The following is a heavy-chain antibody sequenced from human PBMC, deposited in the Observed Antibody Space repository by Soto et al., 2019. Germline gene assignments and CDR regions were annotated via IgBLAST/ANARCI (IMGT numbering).Heavy chain of an antibody. D-gene: IGHD5-18*01. Sequence: EVQLVESGGGLVQPGGSLRLSCAASGFTVSSNYMSWVRQAPGKGLEWVSVIYSGGSTYYADSVKGRFTISRDNSKNTLYLQMNSLRAEDTAVYYCARVPQQRWPYYFDYWGQGTLVTVSS. CDR3: ARVPQQRWPYYFDY. CDR2: IYSGGST. V-gene: IGHV3-66*01. CDR1: GFTVSSNY. J-gene: IGHJ4*02.